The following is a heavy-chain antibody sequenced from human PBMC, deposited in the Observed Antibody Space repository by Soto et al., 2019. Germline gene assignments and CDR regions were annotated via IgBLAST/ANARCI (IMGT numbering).Heavy chain of an antibody. V-gene: IGHV3-48*03. D-gene: IGHD6-13*01. CDR3: ARENSPAGMDV. CDR2: ISTSGSTI. CDR1: GFTFSSYE. Sequence: PGGSLRLSCAASGFTFSSYEMIWVRQAPGKWLEWLSYISTSGSTIYYADSVKGRFTISRDNAKNSLYLQMNSLRAEDTAIYYWARENSPAGMDVWAQGXTVTVYS. J-gene: IGHJ6*02.